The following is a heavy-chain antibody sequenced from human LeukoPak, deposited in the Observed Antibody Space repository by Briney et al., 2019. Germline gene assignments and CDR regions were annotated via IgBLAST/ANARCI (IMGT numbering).Heavy chain of an antibody. Sequence: GGSLRLSCEASGFTFSNYAMSWVRQAPEKGLEWVSTISGSGGRTYYADSVKGRFTISRDNSKNTLYLQMNSLRAEDTAVYYCAKGAGRWLLPAFDIWGQGTMVTVSS. D-gene: IGHD5-24*01. CDR1: GFTFSNYA. V-gene: IGHV3-23*01. CDR3: AKGAGRWLLPAFDI. J-gene: IGHJ3*02. CDR2: ISGSGGRT.